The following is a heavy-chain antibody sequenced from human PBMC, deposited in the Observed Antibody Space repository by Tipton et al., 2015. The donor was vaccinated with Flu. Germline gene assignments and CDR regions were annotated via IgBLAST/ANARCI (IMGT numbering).Heavy chain of an antibody. D-gene: IGHD3-10*01. Sequence: SLRLSCAASGFTFSRYAMTWVRQPPGKGLEWVSTITGSGGRTYYADSVKGRFTISRGNAKNTLYLQMNSLRDDDTAVYYCVRDRSGIDYWGQGTLVTVSS. J-gene: IGHJ4*02. CDR3: VRDRSGIDY. CDR1: GFTFSRYA. CDR2: ITGSGGRT. V-gene: IGHV3-23*01.